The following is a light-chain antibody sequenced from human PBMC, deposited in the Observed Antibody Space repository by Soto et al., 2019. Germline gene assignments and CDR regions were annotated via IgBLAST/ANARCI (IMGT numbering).Light chain of an antibody. V-gene: IGKV3-11*01. Sequence: EIVLTQSPATLSLSPGERATLSCRASQSVSSYLAWYQQKPGQGPRLLIYDASNRANGIPARFSGSGSGTDFTLTISSLEPEDFAVYYCQQGSTWPLTFGGGTNVEIK. CDR1: QSVSSY. CDR2: DAS. CDR3: QQGSTWPLT. J-gene: IGKJ4*01.